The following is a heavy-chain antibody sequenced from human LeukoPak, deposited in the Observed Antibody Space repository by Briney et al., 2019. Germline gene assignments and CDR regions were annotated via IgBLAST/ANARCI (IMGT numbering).Heavy chain of an antibody. CDR1: GFTFSSYS. V-gene: IGHV3-21*01. CDR3: AREILIGYSSGPGYFQH. CDR2: ISSSSSYI. Sequence: KAGGSLRLSCAASGFTFSSYSMNWVRQAPGKGLEWVSSISSSSSYIYYADSVKGRFTISRDNAKNSLYLQMNSLRAEDTAVYYCAREILIGYSSGPGYFQHWGQGTLVTVSS. D-gene: IGHD6-19*01. J-gene: IGHJ1*01.